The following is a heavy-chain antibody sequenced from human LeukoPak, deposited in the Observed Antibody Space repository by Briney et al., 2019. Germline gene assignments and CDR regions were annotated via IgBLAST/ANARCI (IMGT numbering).Heavy chain of an antibody. V-gene: IGHV1-69*04. CDR2: IIPIVGVT. CDR1: GGTFSNYA. Sequence: SVKVSCKASGGTFSNYALSWVRQAPGQGLEWMGRIIPIVGVTNYAQKFQGRVTITADKSASTAFMELTSLSSEDTAIYYCARSLMITSGGVIAPSDYWGQGTLVTVSS. J-gene: IGHJ4*02. D-gene: IGHD3-16*02. CDR3: ARSLMITSGGVIAPSDY.